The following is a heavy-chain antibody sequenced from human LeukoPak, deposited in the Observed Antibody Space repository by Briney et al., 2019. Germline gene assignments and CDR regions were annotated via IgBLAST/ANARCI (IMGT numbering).Heavy chain of an antibody. V-gene: IGHV3-21*01. CDR3: ARNRDWAFDY. CDR2: ISSSSSYI. CDR1: GFTFSSYS. Sequence: KPGGSLRLSCAASGFTFSSYSMNWVRQAPGKGLEWVSSISSSSSYIYYADSVKGRFTTSRDNAKNSLYLQMNSLRVEDTAVYYCARNRDWAFDYWGQGSLVTVSS. D-gene: IGHD2-21*02. J-gene: IGHJ4*02.